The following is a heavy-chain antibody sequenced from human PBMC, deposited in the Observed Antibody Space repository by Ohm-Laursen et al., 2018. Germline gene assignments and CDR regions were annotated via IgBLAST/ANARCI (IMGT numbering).Heavy chain of an antibody. CDR1: GFTFSSYW. J-gene: IGHJ6*02. CDR3: ASLSGYSYVNYYYGMDV. CDR2: IKEDGSAK. Sequence: SLRLSCAASGFTFSSYWMFWVRQAPGKGLEWVANIKEDGSAKNYVDSVKGRFTISRDNAKLSIYLEMNSLRAEGTAVYYCASLSGYSYVNYYYGMDVWGQGTTVTVSS. V-gene: IGHV3-7*01. D-gene: IGHD5-18*01.